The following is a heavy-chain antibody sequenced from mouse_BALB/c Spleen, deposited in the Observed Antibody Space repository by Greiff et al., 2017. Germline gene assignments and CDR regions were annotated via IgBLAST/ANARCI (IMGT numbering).Heavy chain of an antibody. V-gene: IGHV3-2*02. CDR1: GYSITSDYA. J-gene: IGHJ2*01. CDR3: ARQDDYFDY. CDR2: ISYSGST. Sequence: EVKLLESGPGLVKPSQSLSLTCTVTGYSITSDYAWNWIRQFPGNKLEWMGYISYSGSTSYNPSLKSRISITRDTSKNQFFLQLNSVTTEDTATYYCARQDDYFDYWGQGTTLTVSS.